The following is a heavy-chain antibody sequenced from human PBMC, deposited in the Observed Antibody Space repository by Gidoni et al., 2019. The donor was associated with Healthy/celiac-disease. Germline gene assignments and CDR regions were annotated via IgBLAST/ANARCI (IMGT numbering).Heavy chain of an antibody. V-gene: IGHV1-8*01. D-gene: IGHD5-12*01. CDR1: GYTFTCYD. CDR3: ARNHKGVGSGYD. CDR2: MNPNIGNT. J-gene: IGHJ4*02. Sequence: QVQLVQSGAEVKKPGASVKGSCKASGYTFTCYDINRLRQATGQGFEWMGWMNPNIGNTGYAQKFQGKVTMTRNTSISTAYMELSSLRSEDTAVYYCARNHKGVGSGYDWGQGTLVTVSS.